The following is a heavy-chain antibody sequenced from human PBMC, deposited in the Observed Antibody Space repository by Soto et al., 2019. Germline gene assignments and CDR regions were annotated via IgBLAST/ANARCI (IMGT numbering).Heavy chain of an antibody. D-gene: IGHD1-26*01. V-gene: IGHV3-23*01. Sequence: EVPLLESGGGLVQPGGSLRLSCAASGFTFSSYAMRWVRQAPGKGQEWVSAISGSGGSTYYADSVKGRFTISRDNSKNTLYLQMNSLRAEDTAVYYCARRGSGSYYDYWGQGTLVTVSS. J-gene: IGHJ4*02. CDR3: ARRGSGSYYDY. CDR2: ISGSGGST. CDR1: GFTFSSYA.